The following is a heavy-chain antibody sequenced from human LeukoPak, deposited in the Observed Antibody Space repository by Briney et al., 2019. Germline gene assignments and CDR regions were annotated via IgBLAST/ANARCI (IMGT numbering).Heavy chain of an antibody. D-gene: IGHD3-16*01. CDR2: IYTSGST. Sequence: PSETLSLTCTVSGDFISNYYWSWIRQPAGKGLEWIGRIYTSGSTNYNPSLKSRVTMSVDTSKNQFSLKLSSVTAADTAVYYCATHDVLDAFDNWGQGTMVTVSS. CDR1: GDFISNYY. J-gene: IGHJ3*02. CDR3: ATHDVLDAFDN. V-gene: IGHV4-4*07.